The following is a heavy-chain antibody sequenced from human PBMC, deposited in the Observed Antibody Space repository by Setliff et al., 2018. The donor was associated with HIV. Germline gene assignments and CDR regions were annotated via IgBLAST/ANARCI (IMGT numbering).Heavy chain of an antibody. D-gene: IGHD6-13*01. CDR1: GDSISSGSYY. V-gene: IGHV4-61*09. CDR2: IHTTGST. J-gene: IGHJ6*03. Sequence: SETLSLTCSVSGDSISSGSYYWSWIRLPAGKGLEWTGQIHTTGSTNYNPSLKSRVTISVDTSKNQFSLKVNSVTAADTAVYYCARGARLLAGYSDRWDYYYMGVWGKGTTVTVSS. CDR3: ARGARLLAGYSDRWDYYYMGV.